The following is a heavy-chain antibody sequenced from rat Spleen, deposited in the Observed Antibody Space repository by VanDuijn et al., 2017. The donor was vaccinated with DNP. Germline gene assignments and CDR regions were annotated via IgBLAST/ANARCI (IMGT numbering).Heavy chain of an antibody. CDR3: ARGRLYPHYAMDA. J-gene: IGHJ4*01. V-gene: IGHV5-25*01. CDR2: ISPSGANI. CDR1: EFTFSRSD. Sequence: EVQLVESGGGLVQPERSLKISCVASEFTFSRSDVAWVRQAPTRGLEWVASISPSGANIYYRDSVKGRFSISRDIPKSTLYLQMDSLRSEDTAIYYCARGRLYPHYAMDAWGQGTSVTVSS. D-gene: IGHD1-2*01.